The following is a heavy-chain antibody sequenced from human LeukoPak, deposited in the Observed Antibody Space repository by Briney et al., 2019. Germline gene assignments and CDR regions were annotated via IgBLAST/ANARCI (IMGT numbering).Heavy chain of an antibody. CDR1: GFTFSTYD. CDR3: ARGESYCGGDCYFIGTEYFQH. CDR2: ISYDGSDK. J-gene: IGHJ1*01. V-gene: IGHV3-30*03. Sequence: GRSLRLSCAASGFTFSTYDMHWVRQAPGKGLEWVAIISYDGSDKYYADSVKGRFTISRDNSENTLYLQMNSLRAEDTAVYYCARGESYCGGDCYFIGTEYFQHWGQGTLVTVSS. D-gene: IGHD2-21*02.